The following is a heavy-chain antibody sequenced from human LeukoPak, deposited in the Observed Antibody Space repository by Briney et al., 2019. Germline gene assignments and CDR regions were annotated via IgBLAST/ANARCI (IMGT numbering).Heavy chain of an antibody. V-gene: IGHV4-61*02. J-gene: IGHJ5*02. CDR2: IYTSGST. CDR1: GGSISSGSYY. CDR3: ARDRDYYDIPQGWFDP. D-gene: IGHD3-22*01. Sequence: SQTLSLTCTVSGGSISSGSYYWSWIRQPAGKGLEWIGRIYTSGSTNYNPSLKSRVTISADTSKNQFSLKLSSVTAADTAVYYCARDRDYYDIPQGWFDPWGQGTLVTVSS.